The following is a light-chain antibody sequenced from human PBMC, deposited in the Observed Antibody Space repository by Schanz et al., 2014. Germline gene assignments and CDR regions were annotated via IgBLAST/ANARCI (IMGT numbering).Light chain of an antibody. CDR2: EGS. CDR3: CSFAGSHVV. J-gene: IGLJ2*01. Sequence: QSAPTQPASVSGSPGQSITISRTGTSSDVGNYGLVSWYQLHPGKAPKLIIYEGSQRPSTVSNRFSGSKSDNTASLTISGLQTEDEAHYYCCSFAGSHVVFGGGTKLTVL. V-gene: IGLV2-23*01. CDR1: SSDVGNYGL.